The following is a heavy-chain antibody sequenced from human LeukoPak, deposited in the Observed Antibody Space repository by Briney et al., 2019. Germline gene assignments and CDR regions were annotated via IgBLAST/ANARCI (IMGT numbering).Heavy chain of an antibody. CDR1: GGSVSSTVYY. J-gene: IGHJ4*02. CDR2: MYHSGPT. D-gene: IGHD7-27*01. Sequence: SETLSLTCTVSGGSVSSTVYYWGWVRQPPGKGLEWIGSMYHSGPTYHNPSLESRVTTSVDTSKNLFSLKLCSLTAADTAVYYCASAWGSRHFDYWGQGTLVTVFS. CDR3: ASAWGSRHFDY. V-gene: IGHV4-39*01.